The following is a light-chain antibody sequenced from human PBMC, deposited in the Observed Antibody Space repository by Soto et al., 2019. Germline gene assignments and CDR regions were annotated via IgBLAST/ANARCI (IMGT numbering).Light chain of an antibody. CDR3: QHYGSSPPLA. CDR2: GAS. Sequence: EFVLTQSPGTLSLSPGERATLSCRASQSVSSVFLAWYQQKPGQPPRLLIYGASTRGSGIPDRFSGSGSGTDFTLTISRLEPEDFAVYYCQHYGSSPPLAFSGGTKVDIK. J-gene: IGKJ4*01. CDR1: QSVSSVF. V-gene: IGKV3-20*01.